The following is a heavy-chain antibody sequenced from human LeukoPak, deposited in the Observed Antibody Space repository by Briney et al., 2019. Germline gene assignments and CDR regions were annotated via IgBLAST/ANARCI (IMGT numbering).Heavy chain of an antibody. Sequence: GGSLRLSCAASGFTFSSYSMNWVRQAPGKGLEWVAVISYDGSNKYYADSVKDRFTISRDNSKNTLYLQMNSLRAEDTAVYYCAKDTNYDSSGYPLDYWGQGTLVTVSS. CDR2: ISYDGSNK. V-gene: IGHV3-30*18. D-gene: IGHD3-22*01. CDR3: AKDTNYDSSGYPLDY. J-gene: IGHJ4*02. CDR1: GFTFSSYS.